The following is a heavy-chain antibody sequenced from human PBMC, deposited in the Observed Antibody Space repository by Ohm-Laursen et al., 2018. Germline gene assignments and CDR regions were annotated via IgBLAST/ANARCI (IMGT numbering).Heavy chain of an antibody. J-gene: IGHJ4*02. Sequence: SLRLSCAASGFTFSSYGMHWVRQAPGKGLEWVAVIWYDGSNKYYADSVKGRFTISRDNSKKTLYLQMNSLRAEDTAVYYCAKGRMYRTSYHYDSDYWGQGALVTVSS. CDR1: GFTFSSYG. CDR2: IWYDGSNK. CDR3: AKGRMYRTSYHYDSDY. V-gene: IGHV3-33*06. D-gene: IGHD3-22*01.